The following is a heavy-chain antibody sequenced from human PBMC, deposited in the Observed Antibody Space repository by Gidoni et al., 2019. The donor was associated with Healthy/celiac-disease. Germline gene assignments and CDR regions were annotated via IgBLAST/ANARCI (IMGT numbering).Heavy chain of an antibody. D-gene: IGHD3-10*01. CDR2: IKHSGST. CDR3: ARGRKRRGVELRQLGLTMYFDY. V-gene: IGHV4-34*01. J-gene: IGHJ4*02. Sequence: QVQLQQWGGGLLKPAETLARTCAGYGGSVSGYYWSWIRQPPGKGLEWIGEIKHSGSTNYTPSRTSRVSISVDTSQNQFSLKLSSVTAADTAVYYCARGRKRRGVELRQLGLTMYFDYWGQGTLVTVSS. CDR1: GGSVSGYY.